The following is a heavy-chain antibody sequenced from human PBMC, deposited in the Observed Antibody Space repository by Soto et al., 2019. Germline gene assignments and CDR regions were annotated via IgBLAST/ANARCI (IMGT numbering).Heavy chain of an antibody. D-gene: IGHD1-26*01. CDR1: ESIFRGHG. J-gene: IGHJ4*02. V-gene: IGHV3-33*01. CDR3: ARDEVGATTFWGYLDY. CDR2: IRFAGSDI. Sequence: QVLLVESGGGVVQPGRSLRLSCAASESIFRGHGMHWVRQAPGKGLEWVAIIRFAGSDINYADFVRGRFTISRDNFKNMMYLGMNSLRVEYTAVYYGARDEVGATTFWGYLDYWGQGTLVTVSA.